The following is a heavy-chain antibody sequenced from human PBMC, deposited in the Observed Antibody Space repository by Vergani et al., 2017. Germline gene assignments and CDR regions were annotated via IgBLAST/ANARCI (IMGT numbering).Heavy chain of an antibody. CDR3: ARAVSTTVGDPPGY. CDR2: IGTAGDT. J-gene: IGHJ4*02. V-gene: IGHV3-13*01. D-gene: IGHD4-23*01. Sequence: EVQLVESGGGLVQPGGSLRLSCAASGFTFSSYDMHWVRQATGKGLEWVSAIGTAGDTYYPGSVKGRFTISRENGKNSLYLQMNSLRAGDTAIYYCARAVSTTVGDPPGYWGQGTLVTVSS. CDR1: GFTFSSYD.